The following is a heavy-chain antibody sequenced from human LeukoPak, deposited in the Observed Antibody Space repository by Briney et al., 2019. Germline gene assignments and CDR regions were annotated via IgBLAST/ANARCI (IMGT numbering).Heavy chain of an antibody. CDR3: AGHHPRNTVDF. CDR2: IYYSGST. CDR1: GGSISSYY. V-gene: IGHV4-59*08. Sequence: KASETLSLTCTVSGGSISSYYWSWIRQPPGKGLEWIGYIYYSGSTNYNPSLKSRVTISVDTSKNQFSLELSSVTAADTAVYYCAGHHPRNTVDFWGQGTLVTVSS. D-gene: IGHD2/OR15-2a*01. J-gene: IGHJ4*02.